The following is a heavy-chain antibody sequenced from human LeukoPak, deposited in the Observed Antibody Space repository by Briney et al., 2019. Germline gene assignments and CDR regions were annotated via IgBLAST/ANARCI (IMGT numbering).Heavy chain of an antibody. CDR3: ARARRYYYYYYMDV. Sequence: ASVKVSCKASGGTFSSYAISWVRQAPGQGLEWMGGIVPIFGTANYAQKFQGRVTITTDESTSTAYMELSSLRSEDTAVYYCARARRYYYYYYMDVWGKGTTVTVSS. V-gene: IGHV1-69*05. D-gene: IGHD6-6*01. CDR1: GGTFSSYA. J-gene: IGHJ6*03. CDR2: IVPIFGTA.